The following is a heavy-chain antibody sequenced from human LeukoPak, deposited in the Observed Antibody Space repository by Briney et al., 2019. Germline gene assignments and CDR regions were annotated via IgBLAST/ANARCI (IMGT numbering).Heavy chain of an antibody. CDR3: ARVRVAYGSGSYFNSFFEY. V-gene: IGHV3-30*02. CDR1: GFTFSSYS. D-gene: IGHD3-10*01. CDR2: IQFDESET. Sequence: GGSLRLSCAASGFTFSSYSMNWVRQAPGKRLEWVAFIQFDESETHYGDSVKGRFSISRDISKNTLYLQMNSLRAEDTALYYCARVRVAYGSGSYFNSFFEYWGQGTLVTVSS. J-gene: IGHJ4*02.